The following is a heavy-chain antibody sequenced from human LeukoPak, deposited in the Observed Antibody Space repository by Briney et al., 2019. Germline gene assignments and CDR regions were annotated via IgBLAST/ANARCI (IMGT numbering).Heavy chain of an antibody. Sequence: SSPLSFSWTASGDSISSYYWSWIRQPAGKGLEWVGIIYYSGSTKYNPSLKSRVTISVDTSKNQFSLKLNSLTAADTAVYYCARGGAGNSGGACYLNWFDPWGQGTLVTVSS. D-gene: IGHD2-15*01. CDR2: IYYSGST. CDR3: ARGGAGNSGGACYLNWFDP. J-gene: IGHJ5*02. CDR1: GDSISSYY. V-gene: IGHV4-59*01.